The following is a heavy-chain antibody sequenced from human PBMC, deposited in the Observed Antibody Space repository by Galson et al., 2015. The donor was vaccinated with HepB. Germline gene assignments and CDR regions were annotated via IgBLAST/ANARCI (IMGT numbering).Heavy chain of an antibody. CDR2: ISYDGSNK. V-gene: IGHV3-30*04. D-gene: IGHD3-10*01. J-gene: IGHJ2*01. Sequence: SLRLSCAASGFTFSSYAMHWVRQAPGKGLEWVAVISYDGSNKYYADSVKGRFTISRDNSKNTLYLQMNSLRAEDTAVYYCARVLLWFGRLVGYFDLWGRGTLVTVSS. CDR1: GFTFSSYA. CDR3: ARVLLWFGRLVGYFDL.